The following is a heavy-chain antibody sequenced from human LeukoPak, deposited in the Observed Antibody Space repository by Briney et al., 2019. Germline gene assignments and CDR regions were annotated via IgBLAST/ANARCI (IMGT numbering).Heavy chain of an antibody. CDR2: IIPILGIA. CDR1: GGTFSSYA. D-gene: IGHD2-2*01. J-gene: IGHJ3*02. Sequence: SVKVSCKASGGTFSSYAISWVRQAPGQGLGWMGRIIPILGIANYAQKFQGRVTITADKSTSTAYMELSSLRSEDTAVYYCARSADIVVVPAAPDDAFDIWGQGTMVTVSS. V-gene: IGHV1-69*04. CDR3: ARSADIVVVPAAPDDAFDI.